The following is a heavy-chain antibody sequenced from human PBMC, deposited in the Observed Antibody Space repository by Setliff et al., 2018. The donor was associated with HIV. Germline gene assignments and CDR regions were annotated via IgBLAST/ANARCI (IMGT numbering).Heavy chain of an antibody. CDR1: GGSFSGYY. J-gene: IGHJ5*02. D-gene: IGHD3-22*01. V-gene: IGHV4-34*01. CDR3: ASRIYYYDSNNFLREEGFDP. Sequence: NPSETLSLTCTVYGGSFSGYYWTWIRQPPGKGLEFIGEMNHRGVIKYLSSLKSRVTMAVDTSKKQFSLKLKSVTAADTAVYYCASRIYYYDSNNFLREEGFDPWGQGTLVTVSS. CDR2: MNHRGVI.